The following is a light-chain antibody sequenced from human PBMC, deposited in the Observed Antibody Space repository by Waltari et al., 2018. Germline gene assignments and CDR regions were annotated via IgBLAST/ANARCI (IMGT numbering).Light chain of an antibody. V-gene: IGLV2-11*01. Sequence: QSALTQPRSVSGSPGQSVTISCTGTSSDVGGYNYVSWYQQHPGKAPKLMIYDVSKRPSGVPDRFSGSKSGNTDSLTISGLQAEDEADYYCCSYAGSRYTYVFGTGTKVTVL. J-gene: IGLJ1*01. CDR2: DVS. CDR1: SSDVGGYNY. CDR3: CSYAGSRYTYV.